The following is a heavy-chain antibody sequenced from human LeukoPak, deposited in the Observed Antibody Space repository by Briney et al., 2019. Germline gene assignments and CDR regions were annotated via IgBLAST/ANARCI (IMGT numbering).Heavy chain of an antibody. D-gene: IGHD1-14*01. CDR1: GGSFSGYY. CDR3: ARDRTGSY. J-gene: IGHJ4*02. CDR2: INHSGST. V-gene: IGHV4-34*01. Sequence: SETLSLTCAVYGGSFSGYYWSWIRQPPGKGLEWTGEINHSGSTNYNPSLKSRVTISVDTSKNQFSLKLSSVTAADTAVYYCARDRTGSYWGQGTLVTVSS.